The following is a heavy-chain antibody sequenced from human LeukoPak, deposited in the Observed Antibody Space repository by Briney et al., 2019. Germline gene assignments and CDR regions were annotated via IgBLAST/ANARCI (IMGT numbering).Heavy chain of an antibody. CDR2: LYPGDSDT. V-gene: IGHV5-51*01. CDR3: ATREGAHDAFDI. CDR1: GYSFTSYW. J-gene: IGHJ3*02. Sequence: GESLKISCKVSGYSFTSYWIGWVRQMPGKGLEWLGILYPGDSDTRYSPSFQGQVNISADKSISTAYLQWSNLKASDTAIYYCATREGAHDAFDIWGQGTTVTVSS.